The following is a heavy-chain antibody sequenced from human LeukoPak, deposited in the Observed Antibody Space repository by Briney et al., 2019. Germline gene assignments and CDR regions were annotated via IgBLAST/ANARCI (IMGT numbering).Heavy chain of an antibody. Sequence: PGGSLRLSCAASGFTFSSYGMHWVRQAPGKGLEWVAFIRYDGSNKYYADSVKGRFTISRDNSKNTLYLQMNSLRAEDTAVYYCARDPMTAAGSKDGMDVWGQGTTVTVSS. CDR1: GFTFSSYG. CDR2: IRYDGSNK. CDR3: ARDPMTAAGSKDGMDV. D-gene: IGHD6-13*01. J-gene: IGHJ6*02. V-gene: IGHV3-30*02.